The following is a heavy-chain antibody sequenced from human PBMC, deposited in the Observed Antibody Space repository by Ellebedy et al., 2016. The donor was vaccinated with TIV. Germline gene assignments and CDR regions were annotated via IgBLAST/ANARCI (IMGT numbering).Heavy chain of an antibody. D-gene: IGHD6-13*01. CDR1: GDSISSSSYY. CDR2: IYYSGST. CDR3: ARGAVVVPGAAAGTRVGWFNP. V-gene: IGHV4-39*01. J-gene: IGHJ5*02. Sequence: SETLSLXXTVSGDSISSSSYYWGWIRQPPGKGLEWIGSIYYSGSTYYNPSLKSRVTISVDTSKNQFSLKLSSVTAADTAVYYCARGAVVVPGAAAGTRVGWFNPWGQGTLVTVSS.